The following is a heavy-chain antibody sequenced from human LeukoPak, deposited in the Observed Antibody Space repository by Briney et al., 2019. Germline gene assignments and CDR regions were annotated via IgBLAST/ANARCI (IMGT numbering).Heavy chain of an antibody. J-gene: IGHJ3*02. V-gene: IGHV1-2*02. CDR2: INPNSGGT. CDR3: AREALGYYDSSGHYDAFDI. Sequence: ASVKVSCKASGYTFTGYYMRWVRQAPGQGLEWVGWINPNSGGTNYAQKFQGRVTMTRDTSISTAYMELSRLRSDDTAVYYCAREALGYYDSSGHYDAFDIWGQGTMVTVSS. CDR1: GYTFTGYY. D-gene: IGHD3-22*01.